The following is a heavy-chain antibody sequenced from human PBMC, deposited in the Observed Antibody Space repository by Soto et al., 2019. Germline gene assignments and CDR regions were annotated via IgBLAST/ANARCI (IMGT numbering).Heavy chain of an antibody. CDR1: GGSISSYY. Sequence: QVQLQESGPGLVKPSETLSLTCTVSGGSISSYYWSWIRQPPGKGLEWIGYIYYSGSTNYNPSLKSLVTIXXDXSXXPCALTGSSVAAADTAVYYCARAANYYDRECGMDVWGQGTTVTVSS. CDR2: IYYSGST. J-gene: IGHJ6*02. V-gene: IGHV4-59*01. D-gene: IGHD3-22*01. CDR3: ARAANYYDRECGMDV.